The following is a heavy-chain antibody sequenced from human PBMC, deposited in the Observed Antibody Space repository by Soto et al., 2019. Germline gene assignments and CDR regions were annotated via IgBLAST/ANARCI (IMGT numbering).Heavy chain of an antibody. CDR2: INPSGGNT. CDR1: GYTFTSYY. D-gene: IGHD2-21*02. CDR3: ARDPEPSAHCGGDCYKFYYFDY. J-gene: IGHJ4*02. V-gene: IGHV1-46*01. Sequence: ASVKVSCKASGYTFTSYYMHWVRQAPGQGLEWMGIINPSGGNTSYAQKFQGRVTMTRDTSTSTVYMELSSLRSEDTAVYYCARDPEPSAHCGGDCYKFYYFDYWGQGTLVTVSS.